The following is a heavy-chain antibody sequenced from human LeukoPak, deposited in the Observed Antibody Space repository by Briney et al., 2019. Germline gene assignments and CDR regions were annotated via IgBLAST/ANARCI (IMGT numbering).Heavy chain of an antibody. Sequence: GGSLRLSCAASGFTFSSYWMHWVRQAPGKGLVWVSRINSDGSSTSYADSVKGRFTISRDNAKNTLSLQMNSLTAEDTAVYYCARANIVVVPVYDYWGQGTLVTVSS. CDR1: GFTFSSYW. CDR3: ARANIVVVPVYDY. V-gene: IGHV3-74*01. J-gene: IGHJ4*02. D-gene: IGHD2-2*01. CDR2: INSDGSST.